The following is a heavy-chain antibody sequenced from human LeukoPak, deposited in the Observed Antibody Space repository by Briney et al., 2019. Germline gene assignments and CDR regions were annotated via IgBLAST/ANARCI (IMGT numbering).Heavy chain of an antibody. D-gene: IGHD2/OR15-2a*01. J-gene: IGHJ5*02. Sequence: SETLSLTCTVSGGSVSSYYWSWIRQPPGKGLEWIGDIYTSGSTNYSPSPKSRVIISVDTSKNQVSLKVSFVTAADTAVYYCARQIVTPRRWFDPWGQGTLVTVSS. V-gene: IGHV4-4*09. CDR3: ARQIVTPRRWFDP. CDR2: IYTSGST. CDR1: GGSVSSYY.